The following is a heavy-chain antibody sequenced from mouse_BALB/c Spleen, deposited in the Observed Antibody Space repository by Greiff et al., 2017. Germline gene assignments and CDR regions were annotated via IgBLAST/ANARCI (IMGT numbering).Heavy chain of an antibody. Sequence: EVMLVESGGGLVQPKGSLKLSCAASGFTFNTYAMHWVCQAPGKGLEWVARIRSKSNNYATYYADSVKDRFTISRDDSQSMLYLQMNKLKTEDTAMYYCVRESYHYAMDYWGQGTSVTVSS. CDR3: VRESYHYAMDY. V-gene: IGHV10-3*03. CDR1: GFTFNTYA. D-gene: IGHD1-1*01. CDR2: IRSKSNNYAT. J-gene: IGHJ4*01.